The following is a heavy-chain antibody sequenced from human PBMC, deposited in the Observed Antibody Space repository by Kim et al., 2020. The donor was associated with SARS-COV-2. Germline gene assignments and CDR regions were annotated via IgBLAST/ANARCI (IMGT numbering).Heavy chain of an antibody. CDR2: ISSSSYI. Sequence: GGSLRLSCAASGFTFSSYSMNWVRQAPGKGLEWVSSISSSSYIYYADSVKGRFTISRDNAKNSLYLQMNSLRAEDTAVYYCVGGGNSNYYYYGMDVWGQGTTVTVSS. D-gene: IGHD2-21*02. J-gene: IGHJ6*02. CDR1: GFTFSSYS. CDR3: VGGGNSNYYYYGMDV. V-gene: IGHV3-21*01.